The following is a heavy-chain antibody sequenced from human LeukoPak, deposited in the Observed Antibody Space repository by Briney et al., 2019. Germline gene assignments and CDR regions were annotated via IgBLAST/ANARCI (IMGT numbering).Heavy chain of an antibody. D-gene: IGHD6-19*01. Sequence: RGESLEISCKGSGYSFTSYWISWVRQMPGKGLEWMGRIDPRDSYTTYSPSFQGPVTISTDKSINTAYLQWSSLKTSDTAIYYCARHSVTGTFDFWGQGTLVTVSS. J-gene: IGHJ4*02. CDR3: ARHSVTGTFDF. CDR1: GYSFTSYW. CDR2: IDPRDSYT. V-gene: IGHV5-10-1*01.